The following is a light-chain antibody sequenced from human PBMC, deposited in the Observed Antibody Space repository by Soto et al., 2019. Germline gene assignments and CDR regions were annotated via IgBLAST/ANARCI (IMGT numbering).Light chain of an antibody. CDR1: SYDIGNYNL. V-gene: IGLV2-23*01. CDR3: CSYAGSFYI. J-gene: IGLJ1*01. Sequence: QSALTQPASVSGSPGQSITISCTGTSYDIGNYNLVSWYQHHPGKAPKLMIYVDSKRPSGVSNRFSASKSGNTASLTFSGLQAEDDADYYCCSYAGSFYIFGNGTKVTDL. CDR2: VDS.